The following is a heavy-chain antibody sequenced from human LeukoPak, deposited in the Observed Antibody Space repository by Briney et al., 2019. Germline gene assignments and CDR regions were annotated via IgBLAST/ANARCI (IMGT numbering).Heavy chain of an antibody. V-gene: IGHV4-38-2*02. Sequence: SETLSLTCTVSGYSISSGYYWGWIRQPPGKGLEWIGSIYHSGSTYYNPSLKSRVTISVDTSKNQFSLKLSSVTAADTAVYYCARELPIESGANFDYWGQGTLVTVSS. CDR3: ARELPIESGANFDY. D-gene: IGHD1-26*01. CDR2: IYHSGST. J-gene: IGHJ4*02. CDR1: GYSISSGYY.